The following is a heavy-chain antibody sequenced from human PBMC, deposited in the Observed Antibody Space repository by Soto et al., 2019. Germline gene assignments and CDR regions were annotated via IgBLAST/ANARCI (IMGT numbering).Heavy chain of an antibody. Sequence: GGSLRLSCAASGFTFSTYAMNWVRQAPGKGLEWVSTISGSDGGTYYSDSVKGRFTISRDNSMNTLYLQMYSLRAEDTAVYYCAKDRCRRTSCDFDYWGQGTLVTVSS. CDR3: AKDRCRRTSCDFDY. D-gene: IGHD2-2*01. CDR1: GFTFSTYA. J-gene: IGHJ4*02. V-gene: IGHV3-23*01. CDR2: ISGSDGGT.